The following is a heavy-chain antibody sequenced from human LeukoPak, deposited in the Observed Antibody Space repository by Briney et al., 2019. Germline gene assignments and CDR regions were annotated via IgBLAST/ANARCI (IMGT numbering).Heavy chain of an antibody. J-gene: IGHJ4*02. Sequence: GGPLRLSCAASGFTFSSYSMNWVRQAPGKGLEWVSSISSSSSYIYYADSVKGRFTISRDNAKNSLYLQMNSLRAEDTAVYYCARGFFSSSPDTCDYWGQGTLVTVSS. CDR2: ISSSSSYI. CDR3: ARGFFSSSPDTCDY. V-gene: IGHV3-21*01. D-gene: IGHD6-13*01. CDR1: GFTFSSYS.